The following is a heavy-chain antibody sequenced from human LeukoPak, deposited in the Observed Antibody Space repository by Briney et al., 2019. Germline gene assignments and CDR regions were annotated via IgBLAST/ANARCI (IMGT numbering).Heavy chain of an antibody. D-gene: IGHD3-10*01. CDR1: GGTFSSYA. Sequence: GASVKVSCKASGGTFSSYAISWVRQAPGQGLEWMGRIIPIFGIANYAQEFQGRVTITADKSTSTAYMELSSLRSEDTAVYYCARDGTMVRGVITPFDYWGQGTLVTVSS. V-gene: IGHV1-69*04. J-gene: IGHJ4*02. CDR3: ARDGTMVRGVITPFDY. CDR2: IIPIFGIA.